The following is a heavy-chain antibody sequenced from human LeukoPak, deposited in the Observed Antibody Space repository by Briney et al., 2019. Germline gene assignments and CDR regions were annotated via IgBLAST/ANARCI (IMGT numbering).Heavy chain of an antibody. CDR3: ARHTIGAFDI. CDR2: IIPIFGTA. V-gene: IGHV1-69*06. D-gene: IGHD3-9*01. Sequence: SVKVSCKASGGTFSSYAIIWVRQPPGQGLEWMGGIIPIFGTANYAQKFQGRVTITADKSTSTAYMELSSLRSEDTAVYYCARHTIGAFDIWGQGTMVTVSS. J-gene: IGHJ3*02. CDR1: GGTFSSYA.